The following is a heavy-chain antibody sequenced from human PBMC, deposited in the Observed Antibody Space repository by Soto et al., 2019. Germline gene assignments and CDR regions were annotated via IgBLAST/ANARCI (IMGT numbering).Heavy chain of an antibody. CDR1: GFTFSDYY. CDR2: ISSSGSTI. V-gene: IGHV3-11*01. D-gene: IGHD1-1*01. Sequence: GGSLRLSCAASGFTFSDYYMSWIRQAPGKGLEWVSYISSSGSTIYYADSVKGRFTISRDNARNSLYLQMNSLRAEDTAVYYCERDPVQRIFDPWGQGTLVTVSS. CDR3: ERDPVQRIFDP. J-gene: IGHJ5*02.